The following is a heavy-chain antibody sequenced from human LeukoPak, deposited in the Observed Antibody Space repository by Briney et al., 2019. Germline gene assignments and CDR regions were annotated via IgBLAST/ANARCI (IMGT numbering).Heavy chain of an antibody. J-gene: IGHJ6*03. D-gene: IGHD2-2*01. V-gene: IGHV1-69*13. Sequence: GASVKVSCKASGGTFSSYAISWVRQAPGQGLEWMGGIIPIFGTANYAQKFQGRVTITADESTSTAYMELSSLRSEDTAVYYCARVKARDCSSTSCYQYYYYYKDVWGKGTTVTVSS. CDR3: ARVKARDCSSTSCYQYYYYYKDV. CDR2: IIPIFGTA. CDR1: GGTFSSYA.